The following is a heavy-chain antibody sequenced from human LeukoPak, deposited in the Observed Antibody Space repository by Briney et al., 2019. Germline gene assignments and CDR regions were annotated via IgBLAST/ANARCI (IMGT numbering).Heavy chain of an antibody. D-gene: IGHD2-2*01. CDR1: GYTFTSYY. J-gene: IGHJ4*02. CDR2: INPSGGST. CDR3: ARERDQLLFDY. V-gene: IGHV1-46*01. Sequence: ASVKVSCKASGYTFTSYYMHWVRQAPGQGLEWMGIINPSGGSTSYAQKFQGGVTMTRDMSTSTVYMELSSLRSEDTAVYYCARERDQLLFDYWGQGTLVTVSS.